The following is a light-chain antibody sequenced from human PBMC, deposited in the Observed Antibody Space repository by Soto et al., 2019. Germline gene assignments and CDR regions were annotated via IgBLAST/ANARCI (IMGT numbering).Light chain of an antibody. V-gene: IGKV3-15*01. CDR2: GAS. CDR1: QSVNSH. CDR3: QQYNSWPRT. J-gene: IGKJ1*01. Sequence: EIVMTQSPATLSGSPGERATLSCRASQSVNSHLAWYHQKPGQAPRLLIYGASTGDTGIPARFSGSGSGTEFPLTISSLQPEDFAVYFCQQYNSWPRTFGQGTKVEVK.